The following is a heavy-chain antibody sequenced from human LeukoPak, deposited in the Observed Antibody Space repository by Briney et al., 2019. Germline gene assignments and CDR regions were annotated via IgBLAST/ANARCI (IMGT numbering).Heavy chain of an antibody. CDR2: ISSSGSTI. CDR3: AREGSSSCIDY. Sequence: GGSLRPSCAASGFTFNSFAMNWVRQAPGKGLEWVSYISSSGSTIYYADSVKGRFTISRDNAKNSLYLQLNILRAEDTAVYYCAREGSSSCIDYWGQGTLVTVSS. D-gene: IGHD6-13*01. CDR1: GFTFNSFA. J-gene: IGHJ4*02. V-gene: IGHV3-48*04.